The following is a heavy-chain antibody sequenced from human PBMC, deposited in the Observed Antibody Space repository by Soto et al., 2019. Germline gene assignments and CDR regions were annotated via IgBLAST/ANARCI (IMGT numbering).Heavy chain of an antibody. Sequence: GASVKVSCKTSGGSFSNYAISWVRQAPGQGLEWMGAIIPMFGTANYAQMFQGRVTITADESTNTAYMEVSSLRSEDSAVYYCARGATVTREYFYGMDVWG. CDR1: GGSFSNYA. J-gene: IGHJ6*02. CDR2: IIPMFGTA. D-gene: IGHD4-4*01. CDR3: ARGATVTREYFYGMDV. V-gene: IGHV1-69*13.